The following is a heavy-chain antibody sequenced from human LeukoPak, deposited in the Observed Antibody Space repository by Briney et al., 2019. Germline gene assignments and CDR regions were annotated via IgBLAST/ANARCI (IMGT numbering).Heavy chain of an antibody. CDR2: ISYDGSNK. CDR3: TRPSTMVRGVIIRYYYYYMDV. Sequence: GGSLRLSCAASGFTFSSYAMHWVRQAPGKGLEWVAVISYDGSNKYYADSVKGRFTISRDNSKNTLYLQMNSLKTEDTAVYYCTRPSTMVRGVIIRYYYYYMDVWGKGTTVTVSS. J-gene: IGHJ6*03. CDR1: GFTFSSYA. D-gene: IGHD3-10*01. V-gene: IGHV3-30*04.